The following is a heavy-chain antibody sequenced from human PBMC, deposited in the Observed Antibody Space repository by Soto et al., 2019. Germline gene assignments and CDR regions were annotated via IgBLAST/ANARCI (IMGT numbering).Heavy chain of an antibody. Sequence: QVQLVESGGGVVQPGRSLRLSCAASGFTFSSYGMHWVRQAPGKGLEWVAVISYDGSNKYYADSVKGRFTISRDNSKNTLYLQMNSLRAEDTAVYYCAKDGENSSWESDYWGQGTLVTVSS. CDR1: GFTFSSYG. J-gene: IGHJ4*02. D-gene: IGHD6-13*01. V-gene: IGHV3-30*18. CDR3: AKDGENSSWESDY. CDR2: ISYDGSNK.